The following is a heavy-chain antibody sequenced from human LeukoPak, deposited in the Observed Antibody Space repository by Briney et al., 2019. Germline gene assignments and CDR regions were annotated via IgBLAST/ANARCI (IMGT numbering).Heavy chain of an antibody. CDR3: ARDEGGRLQWHY. CDR2: IYYSGST. CDR1: GGSMSGYY. D-gene: IGHD4-11*01. V-gene: IGHV4-59*01. Sequence: SETLSLTCNVSGGSMSGYYWSWIRQPPGKGLEWIGYIYYSGSTNYNPSLKRRVTISVDTSKNQFSLRLTSVTAADTAVYYCARDEGGRLQWHYWGQGTLVTVSS. J-gene: IGHJ4*02.